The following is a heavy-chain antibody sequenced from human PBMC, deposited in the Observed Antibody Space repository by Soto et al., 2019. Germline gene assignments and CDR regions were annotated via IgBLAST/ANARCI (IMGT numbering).Heavy chain of an antibody. J-gene: IGHJ4*02. V-gene: IGHV3-53*01. CDR3: AKGGGGSYYFDY. CDR1: GFTVSNNY. D-gene: IGHD5-12*01. Sequence: GGSLRLSCAASGFTVSNNYMTWVRQAPGKGLEWVSVLYIGGSTYYADSVKGRFTISRDNSKNTLYLQMNSLRAEDTAVYYCAKGGGGSYYFDYWGQGTLVTVSS. CDR2: LYIGGST.